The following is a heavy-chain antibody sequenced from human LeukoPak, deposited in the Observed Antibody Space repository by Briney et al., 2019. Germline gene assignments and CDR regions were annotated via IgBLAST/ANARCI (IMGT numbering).Heavy chain of an antibody. CDR1: GGSISSSSYY. J-gene: IGHJ4*02. Sequence: SETLSLTCTVSGGSISSSSYYWGWIRQPPGKGLEWIGSTCYSGSTYYNPSLKSRVTISVDTSKNQFSLKLSSVTAADTAVYYCARQMERLAYYYDSSGYYYGVNWGQGTLVTVSS. V-gene: IGHV4-39*01. CDR3: ARQMERLAYYYDSSGYYYGVN. D-gene: IGHD3-22*01. CDR2: TCYSGST.